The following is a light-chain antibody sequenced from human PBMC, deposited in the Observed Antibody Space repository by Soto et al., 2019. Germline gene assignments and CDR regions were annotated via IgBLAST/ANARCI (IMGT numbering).Light chain of an antibody. CDR1: QSVSITY. CDR2: GAS. Sequence: EIVWTQSPGTLSLSPGERSTLSCRASQSVSITYLGWYQQKPGQAFRLLISGASSRVTGIPDRFSGSGSGTDFTLTISRLAPEDFAVYYCQQYGSIPFTFGPGTKVDI. J-gene: IGKJ3*01. V-gene: IGKV3-20*01. CDR3: QQYGSIPFT.